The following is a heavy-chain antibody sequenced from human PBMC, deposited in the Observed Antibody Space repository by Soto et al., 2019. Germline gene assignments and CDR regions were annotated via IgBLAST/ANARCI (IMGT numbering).Heavy chain of an antibody. Sequence: ASVKVSCKVSGDTLTEISMHWVRQAPGKGLEWMGGFDPEDGETIYAQKFQGRVTMTEDTSTDTAYMELSSLRSEDTAVYYCATVGNSGYDLGAFDIWGQGTMVTVSS. J-gene: IGHJ3*02. V-gene: IGHV1-24*01. CDR1: GDTLTEIS. CDR2: FDPEDGET. CDR3: ATVGNSGYDLGAFDI. D-gene: IGHD5-12*01.